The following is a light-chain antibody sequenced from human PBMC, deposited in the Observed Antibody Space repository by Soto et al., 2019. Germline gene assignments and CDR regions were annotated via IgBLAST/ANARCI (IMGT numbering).Light chain of an antibody. V-gene: IGLV1-44*01. Sequence: QSVLTQPPSASGTPGQRVTISCSGRSSNIGRNTVNWYQHLPGTAPKVLIYSNNQRPSGVPDRFSGSKSGTSASLAISGLQSEDEADNYCAVWDDSLNGRVFGGGTKLTVL. CDR2: SNN. CDR3: AVWDDSLNGRV. J-gene: IGLJ3*02. CDR1: SSNIGRNT.